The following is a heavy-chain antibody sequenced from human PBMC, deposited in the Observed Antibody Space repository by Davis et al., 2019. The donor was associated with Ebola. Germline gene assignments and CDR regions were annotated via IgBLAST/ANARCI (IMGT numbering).Heavy chain of an antibody. V-gene: IGHV3-30*02. Sequence: PGGSLRLSCAASGFTFSSYGMHWVRQAPGKGLEWVAFIRYDGSNKYYADSVKGRFTISRDNSKNTLYLQMNSLRAEDTAVYYCAKRGSDIVVVPAATPDNYYYYYMDVWGKGTTVTVSS. CDR2: IRYDGSNK. D-gene: IGHD2-2*01. J-gene: IGHJ6*03. CDR1: GFTFSSYG. CDR3: AKRGSDIVVVPAATPDNYYYYYMDV.